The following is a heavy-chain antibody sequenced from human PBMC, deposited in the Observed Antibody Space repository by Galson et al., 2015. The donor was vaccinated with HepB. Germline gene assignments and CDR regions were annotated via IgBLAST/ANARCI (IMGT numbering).Heavy chain of an antibody. V-gene: IGHV5-51*01. CDR1: GAGYSFSTYW. CDR2: IYPGDSTT. D-gene: IGHD2-2*01. Sequence: QSGAEVKKPGESLKISCKGSGAGYSFSTYWIAWVRQMPGKGLEWMGIIYPGDSTTKYNPSFQGQVTISADKSISTAYLQWSSVKASDTAVYYCGRLGVLGCSSPTCLYFDSWGQGTLATVSS. J-gene: IGHJ4*02. CDR3: GRLGVLGCSSPTCLYFDS.